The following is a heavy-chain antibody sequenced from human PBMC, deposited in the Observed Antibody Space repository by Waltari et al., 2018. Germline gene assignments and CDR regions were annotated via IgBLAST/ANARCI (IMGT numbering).Heavy chain of an antibody. J-gene: IGHJ4*02. V-gene: IGHV4-4*02. D-gene: IGHD4-17*01. CDR3: ARYVYGAYFIDY. CDR2: IYHGGTT. CDR1: GGYISTNSW. Sequence: QVQLQESGPGLVKPSGTLSLTCGVSGGYISTNSWWSWVRQSPVKGLEWLGEIYHGGTTNYNPPLRSRVTMSVDKSKNQFSLRLSSVTAADTAIYYCARYVYGAYFIDYWGQGILVTVSS.